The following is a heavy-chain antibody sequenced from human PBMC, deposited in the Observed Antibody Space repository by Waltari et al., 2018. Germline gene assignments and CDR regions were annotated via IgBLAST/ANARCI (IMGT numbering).Heavy chain of an antibody. CDR3: ARHLPYGDYIDAFDI. Sequence: QLQLQESGPGLVKPSETLSLTCTVSGGPISSSSYYWGWIRQPPGKGLEWIGSIYYSGSTYYNPSLKSRVTISVDTSKNQFSLKLSSVTAADTAVYYCARHLPYGDYIDAFDIWGQGTMVTVSS. CDR2: IYYSGST. J-gene: IGHJ3*02. V-gene: IGHV4-39*01. CDR1: GGPISSSSYY. D-gene: IGHD4-17*01.